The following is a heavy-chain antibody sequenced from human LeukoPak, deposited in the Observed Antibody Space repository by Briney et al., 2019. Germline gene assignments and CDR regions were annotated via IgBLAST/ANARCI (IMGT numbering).Heavy chain of an antibody. V-gene: IGHV1-69*05. CDR1: GGTFSSYA. D-gene: IGHD2-15*01. CDR2: IIPIFGTA. CDR3: ARLVAANWFDP. Sequence: ASVKVSCKASGGTFSSYAISWARQVPGQGLEWMGGIIPIFGTANYAQKFQGRVTITTDESTSTAYMERSSLRSEDTAVYYCARLVAANWFDPWGQGTLVTVSS. J-gene: IGHJ5*02.